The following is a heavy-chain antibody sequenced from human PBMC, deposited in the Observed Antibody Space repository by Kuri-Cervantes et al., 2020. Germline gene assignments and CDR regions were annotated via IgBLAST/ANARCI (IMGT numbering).Heavy chain of an antibody. D-gene: IGHD2-2*02. V-gene: IGHV4-38-2*02. Sequence: SETLSLTCTVSGGSIRSYSWNWIRQSPGKGLEWIGSISHSGSTYYNPSLKSRVTISEDTSKNQFSLKLSSVTAADTAVYYCARLGPIPSRIDYWGQGTRVTVSS. CDR3: ARLGPIPSRIDY. CDR2: ISHSGST. CDR1: GGSIRSYS. J-gene: IGHJ4*02.